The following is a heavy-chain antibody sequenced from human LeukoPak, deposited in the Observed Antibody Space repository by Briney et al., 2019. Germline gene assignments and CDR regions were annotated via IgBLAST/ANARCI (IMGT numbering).Heavy chain of an antibody. D-gene: IGHD6-13*01. CDR1: GFTFSTYN. CDR3: VRDSSWFDY. Sequence: GGSLRLSCAASGFTFSTYNMNWVRQAPGKGLEWVSSISSDSNYTYYADSVKGRYTNSRDNAKNSLYLQMSSLRAEDTAVYYCVRDSSWFDYWGQGILVTVSS. CDR2: ISSDSNYT. V-gene: IGHV3-21*01. J-gene: IGHJ5*01.